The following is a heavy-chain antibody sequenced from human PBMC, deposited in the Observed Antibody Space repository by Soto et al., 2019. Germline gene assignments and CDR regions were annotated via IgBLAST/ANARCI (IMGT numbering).Heavy chain of an antibody. CDR2: ISYDGSNK. V-gene: IGHV3-30-3*01. D-gene: IGHD2-21*01. CDR1: GFTFSSYA. CDR3: ARGYPNYSNFAY. J-gene: IGHJ4*02. Sequence: GGSLRLSCAASGFTFSSYAMHWVRQAPGKGLEWVAVISYDGSNKYYADSVKGRFTISRDNSKNTLYLQMNSLRAEDTAVYYCARGYPNYSNFAYWGEGALVTV.